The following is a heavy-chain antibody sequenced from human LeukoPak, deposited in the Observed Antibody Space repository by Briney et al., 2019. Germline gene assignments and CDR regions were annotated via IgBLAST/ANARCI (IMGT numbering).Heavy chain of an antibody. CDR2: IRYDGLDK. J-gene: IGHJ3*02. V-gene: IGHV3-30*02. CDR3: VKDQGGATQAFDI. Sequence: TGGSLRLSCAASGFTFSTYGMHWVRQAPGKGLDWLSFIRYDGLDKYFADSVKGRFTISRDNSKHTQSLQMNSLRPEDTALYYCVKDQGGATQAFDIWGQGTMVTVSS. D-gene: IGHD1-26*01. CDR1: GFTFSTYG.